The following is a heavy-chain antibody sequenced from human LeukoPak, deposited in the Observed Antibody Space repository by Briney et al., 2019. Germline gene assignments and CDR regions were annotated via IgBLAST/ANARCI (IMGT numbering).Heavy chain of an antibody. CDR3: ARGVLPDRAEYFQH. V-gene: IGHV5-51*01. Sequence: GESLKISCKGSGYSFSNYWIGWVRQMPGKGLEWMGIIYPGDSQTRYSPSFQGQVTISADKSINTAYLQWSSLKTSDTAMYYCARGVLPDRAEYFQHWGQGTLVTVSS. D-gene: IGHD3-10*01. CDR2: IYPGDSQT. CDR1: GYSFSNYW. J-gene: IGHJ1*01.